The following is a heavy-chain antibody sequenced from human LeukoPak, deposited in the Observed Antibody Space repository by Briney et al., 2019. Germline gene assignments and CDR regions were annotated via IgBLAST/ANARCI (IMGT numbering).Heavy chain of an antibody. J-gene: IGHJ4*02. CDR2: IHSSGST. Sequence: SETLSLTCGVSGDSVSGYYWSWIRRPPERGLEWIGYIHSSGSTNYSPSLKSRLALSVDTSKNQFSLNLNSVTAADTAVYYCARHFYYDTGYYLRPFDYWGQGTLVTVSS. CDR3: ARHFYYDTGYYLRPFDY. D-gene: IGHD3-22*01. CDR1: GDSVSGYY. V-gene: IGHV4-59*02.